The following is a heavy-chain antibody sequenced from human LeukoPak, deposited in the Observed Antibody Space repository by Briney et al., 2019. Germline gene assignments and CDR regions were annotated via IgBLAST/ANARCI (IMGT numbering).Heavy chain of an antibody. V-gene: IGHV3-33*01. CDR3: ARGRGGEGYNWLCYFDN. CDR2: IWYDGTNT. J-gene: IGHJ4*02. D-gene: IGHD5-24*01. CDR1: GFTFSSYG. Sequence: GGSLRLSCAASGFTFSSYGMHWVRQAPGKGLEWVAVIWYDGTNTYYADSVKGRFTISRDNSKNTLYLQMNSLRAEDTAVYYCARGRGGEGYNWLCYFDNWGQGPLGTVSS.